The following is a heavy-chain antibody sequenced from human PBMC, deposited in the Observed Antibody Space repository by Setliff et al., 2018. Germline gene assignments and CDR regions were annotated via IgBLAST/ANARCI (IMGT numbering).Heavy chain of an antibody. J-gene: IGHJ6*02. Sequence: PSETLSLTCSVSGGSISSYFWNWVRQPAGKGLEWIGRIYSNENTNYNPSLKSRVTMSIDTSKNQLSLKLSSVTAADTAVYYCARSMIQRNYYCGLDVWGQRTTVTVSS. CDR3: ARSMIQRNYYCGLDV. CDR2: IYSNENT. CDR1: GGSISSYF. V-gene: IGHV4-4*07. D-gene: IGHD3-16*01.